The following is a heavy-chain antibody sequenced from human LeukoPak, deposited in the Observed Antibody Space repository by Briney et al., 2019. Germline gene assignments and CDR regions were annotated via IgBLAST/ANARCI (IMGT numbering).Heavy chain of an antibody. D-gene: IGHD5-18*01. J-gene: IGHJ5*02. CDR1: GGTFSSYA. CDR3: AREDTAMDGGIWNNWFDP. CDR2: IIPIFGTA. Sequence: SVKVSCKASGGTFSSYANSWVRQAPGQGLEWMGRIIPIFGTANYAQKFQGRVTMTRNTSISTAYMELSSLRSEDTAVYYCAREDTAMDGGIWNNWFDPWGQGTLVTVSS. V-gene: IGHV1-69*05.